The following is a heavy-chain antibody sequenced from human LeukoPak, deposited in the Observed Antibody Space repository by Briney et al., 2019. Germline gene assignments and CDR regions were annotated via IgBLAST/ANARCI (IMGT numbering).Heavy chain of an antibody. V-gene: IGHV3-30*02. D-gene: IGHD3-16*01. Sequence: GGSLRLSCTASRFNLSTYGLHWVRQAPGKGLEWVYDGSNKYYADSVEGRFTISRDKSKNTLYLQMNSLRAEDTAVYYCAKIPLWGSSLNDAFDIWGQGTMVTVSS. CDR1: RFNLSTYG. CDR2: YDGSNK. J-gene: IGHJ3*02. CDR3: AKIPLWGSSLNDAFDI.